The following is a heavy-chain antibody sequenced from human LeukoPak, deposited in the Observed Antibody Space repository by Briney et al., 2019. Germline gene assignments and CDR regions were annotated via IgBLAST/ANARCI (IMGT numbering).Heavy chain of an antibody. CDR2: IYSDNT. CDR1: RFTFSSYA. CDR3: ARRAGAYSHPYDY. D-gene: IGHD4/OR15-4a*01. Sequence: PGRSLRLSCAASRFTFSSYAMHWVRQAPGKGLEWVSFIYSDNTHYSDSVKGRFTISRDNSKNTLYLQMNSLRAEDTAVYYCARRAGAYSHPYDYWGQGTLVTVSS. J-gene: IGHJ4*02. V-gene: IGHV3-53*01.